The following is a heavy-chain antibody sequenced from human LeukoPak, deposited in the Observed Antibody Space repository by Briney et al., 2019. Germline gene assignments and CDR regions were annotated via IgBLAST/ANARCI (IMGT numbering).Heavy chain of an antibody. V-gene: IGHV1-2*02. D-gene: IGHD5-12*01. Sequence: GASVKVSCKASGYTFTSYGISWVRQAPGQGLEWMGWFNPNSGGTNYAQKFQGRVTMTRDTSISTAYMELSRLRSDDTAVYYCARGDIVATMGGDAFDIWGQGTMVTVSS. J-gene: IGHJ3*02. CDR1: GYTFTSYG. CDR3: ARGDIVATMGGDAFDI. CDR2: FNPNSGGT.